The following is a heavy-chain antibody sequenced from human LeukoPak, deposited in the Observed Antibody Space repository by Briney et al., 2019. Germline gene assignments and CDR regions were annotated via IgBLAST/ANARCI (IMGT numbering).Heavy chain of an antibody. V-gene: IGHV3-74*01. CDR3: ASDRVTTEY. J-gene: IGHJ4*02. CDR1: GFTFSTYW. Sequence: PGGSLRLSCAAFGFTFSTYWMHWVRQGPGKGLVWVSRINSDGTTTNYADSVEGRFTISRDNAKNTLYLQMNSLRAEDTAVYYCASDRVTTEYWGQGTLVTVSS. CDR2: INSDGTTT. D-gene: IGHD4-11*01.